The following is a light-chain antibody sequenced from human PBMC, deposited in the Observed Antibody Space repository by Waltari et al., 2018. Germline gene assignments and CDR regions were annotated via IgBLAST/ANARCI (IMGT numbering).Light chain of an antibody. CDR3: AAWDDSLIGPV. Sequence: QSVLTQPPSASGTPGQRVTMSCSGGSSNIGTNTVNWYQQPPGTAPKLLIYSNNQRPTGVPDRFSGSKSGTSASLAISGLQSEDEAIYYGAAWDDSLIGPVFGGGTRLTVL. V-gene: IGLV1-44*01. CDR1: SSNIGTNT. CDR2: SNN. J-gene: IGLJ3*02.